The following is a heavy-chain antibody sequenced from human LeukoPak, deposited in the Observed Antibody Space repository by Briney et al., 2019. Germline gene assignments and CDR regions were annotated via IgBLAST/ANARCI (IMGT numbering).Heavy chain of an antibody. CDR1: GFTFSGYG. J-gene: IGHJ4*02. D-gene: IGHD6-19*01. CDR3: ARDPDSSGWPRFDY. CDR2: ISYDGNNK. V-gene: IGHV3-30*03. Sequence: GGSLRLSCAASGFTFSGYGMHWVRQAPGKGLEWVAVISYDGNNKYYVDSVKGRFTISRDNSKKTLYLQMNSLRTEDTAVYYCARDPDSSGWPRFDYWGQGTLVTVSS.